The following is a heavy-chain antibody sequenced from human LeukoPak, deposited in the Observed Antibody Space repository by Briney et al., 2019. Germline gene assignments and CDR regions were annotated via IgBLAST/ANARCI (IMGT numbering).Heavy chain of an antibody. CDR3: ARQPIYEAYFDF. CDR1: GFPFDRYW. Sequence: GGSLRLSCAASGFPFDRYWMSWVRLAPGKGLEWVANIKHDGSEKTFVGSVKGRFTISRNNAENSLYLQMNSLRAEDTAVYYCARQPIYEAYFDFWGQGTLVTVSS. V-gene: IGHV3-7*01. D-gene: IGHD3-16*01. J-gene: IGHJ4*02. CDR2: IKHDGSEK.